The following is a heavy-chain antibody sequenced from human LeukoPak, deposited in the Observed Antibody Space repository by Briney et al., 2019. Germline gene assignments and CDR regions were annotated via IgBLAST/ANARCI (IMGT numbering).Heavy chain of an antibody. D-gene: IGHD6-19*01. J-gene: IGHJ3*02. CDR3: TRDADTSGHYDIFDI. V-gene: IGHV3-33*01. Sequence: PGRSLRLSCATSGFTFSYYGIHWVRQAPGKGLEWVAVMWSDGIRKYYTDSVKGRFTVSRDTSKNTQYLEMSSLRVEDTAVYYCTRDADTSGHYDIFDIWGQGTMVTVS. CDR1: GFTFSYYG. CDR2: MWSDGIRK.